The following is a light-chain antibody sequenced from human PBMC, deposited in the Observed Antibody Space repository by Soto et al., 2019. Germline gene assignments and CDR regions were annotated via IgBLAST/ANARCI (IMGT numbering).Light chain of an antibody. CDR3: QQYKA. CDR1: QSVSSSY. J-gene: IGKJ1*01. V-gene: IGKV3-20*01. Sequence: LTQSPVTLSLSTGERATLSCRASQSVSSSYLAWYQQKPGQAPRLLSYGASSRATGIPDRFSGSGSGTDFTLTISRLEPEDFAVYYCQQYKAFGQGTKVDIK. CDR2: GAS.